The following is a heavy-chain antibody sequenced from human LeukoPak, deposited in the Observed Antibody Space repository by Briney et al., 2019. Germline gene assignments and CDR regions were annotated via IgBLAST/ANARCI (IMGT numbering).Heavy chain of an antibody. V-gene: IGHV4-59*02. CDR2: IFHDGVT. Sequence: PSETLSLTCAVSGASVGGNHWSWIRQSPEKGLEWIGNIFHDGVTDYNPSFKSRVTMLPDTSKNQFSLRLTSVTAADTAVYYCARGGTYALVWGQGTLVTVSS. J-gene: IGHJ4*02. CDR3: ARGGTYALV. D-gene: IGHD3-16*01. CDR1: GASVGGNH.